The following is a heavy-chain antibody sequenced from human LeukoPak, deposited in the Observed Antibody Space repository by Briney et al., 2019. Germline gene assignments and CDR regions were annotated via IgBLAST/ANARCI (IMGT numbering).Heavy chain of an antibody. CDR2: ISDSGGST. CDR3: ARDYDWGFDY. D-gene: IGHD7-27*01. CDR1: GFTFRSYA. V-gene: IGHV3-23*01. J-gene: IGHJ4*02. Sequence: GGSLRLSCAGAGFTFRSYAMSWVRQAPGKGLEWVSSISDSGGSTYFADSVKGRFTISRDNAKNSLYLETNTLRAEDTAVYYCARDYDWGFDYWGQGTLVTVSS.